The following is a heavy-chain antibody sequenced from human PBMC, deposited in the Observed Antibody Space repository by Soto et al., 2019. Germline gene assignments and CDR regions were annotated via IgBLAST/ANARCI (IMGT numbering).Heavy chain of an antibody. V-gene: IGHV1-18*01. J-gene: IGHJ5*02. CDR1: GYTFNNYG. D-gene: IGHD3-3*01. CDR2: IDTHNGDT. Sequence: QVQLVQSGTEVKKPGASVKVSCKASGYTFNNYGFSWVRQAPGQGLEWMGWIDTHNGDTTYAQSFQGRVTMTTDTSTTTSYMELRSLTFDDTAVYFCARDWRGAEGFDPWGQGTLVIVSS. CDR3: ARDWRGAEGFDP.